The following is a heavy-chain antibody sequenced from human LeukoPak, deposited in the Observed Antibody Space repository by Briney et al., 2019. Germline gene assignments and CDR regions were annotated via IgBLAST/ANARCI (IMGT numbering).Heavy chain of an antibody. CDR1: GGSISSYY. J-gene: IGHJ3*02. CDR3: ASELGSERAFDI. V-gene: IGHV4-59*01. Sequence: SSETLSLTCTVSGGSISSYYWSWIRQPPGKGLEWIGYIYYSGSTNYNPSLKSRVTISVDTSKNQFSLKLSSVTAADTAVHYCASELGSERAFDIWGQGTMVTVSS. D-gene: IGHD7-27*01. CDR2: IYYSGST.